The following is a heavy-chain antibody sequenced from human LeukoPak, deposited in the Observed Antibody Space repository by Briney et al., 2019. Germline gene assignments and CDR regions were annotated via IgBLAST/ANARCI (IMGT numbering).Heavy chain of an antibody. V-gene: IGHV4-30-2*01. J-gene: IGHJ4*02. CDR1: GGSISSGGYS. CDR2: IYHSGST. D-gene: IGHD3-22*01. CDR3: ARGAYYYDSSGYYLAPYFDY. Sequence: SETLSLTCAVSGGSISSGGYSWSWIRQPPGKGLEWIGYIYHSGSTYYNPSLKSRVTISVDRSKNQFSLKLSSVTAADTAVYYCARGAYYYDSSGYYLAPYFDYWGQGTLVTVSS.